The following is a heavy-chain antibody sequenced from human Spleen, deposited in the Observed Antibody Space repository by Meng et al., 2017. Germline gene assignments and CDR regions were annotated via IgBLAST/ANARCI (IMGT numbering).Heavy chain of an antibody. CDR3: ARDRGGYATFDN. V-gene: IGHV4-34*01. CDR1: GGSFSGYY. J-gene: IGHJ4*02. CDR2: INHSGST. D-gene: IGHD5-12*01. Sequence: SETLSLTCAVYGGSFSGYYWSWIRQPPGKGLEWIGEINHSGSTNYNPSLKSRVTISVDTSKNQFSLKLSSVTAADTAVYYCARDRGGYATFDNWGQGTLVTVSS.